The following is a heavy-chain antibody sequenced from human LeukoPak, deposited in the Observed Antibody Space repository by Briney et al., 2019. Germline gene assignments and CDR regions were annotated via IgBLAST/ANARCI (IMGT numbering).Heavy chain of an antibody. CDR1: RCTFTSYS. D-gene: IGHD3-22*01. J-gene: IGHJ4*02. Sequence: GGSLRLSCAASRCTFTSYSINWVRQAPGKGLEWVSSISSSSSYTYYADSVKGRFTISRDNAKNSLYLQMNSRRDEDTAVYYCARDYYDSSGYYPTFDYWGQGTLVTVSS. V-gene: IGHV3-21*01. CDR3: ARDYYDSSGYYPTFDY. CDR2: ISSSSSYT.